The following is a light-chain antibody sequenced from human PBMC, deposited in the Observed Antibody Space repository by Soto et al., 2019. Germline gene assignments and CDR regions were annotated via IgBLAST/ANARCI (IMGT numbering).Light chain of an antibody. CDR3: QQDINWPRT. J-gene: IGKJ1*01. CDR1: QSVSSSY. V-gene: IGKV3-20*01. Sequence: IVFTQSPGRLTLPTAERATLSCRASQSVSSSYLAWYQQKPGQAPRLLIYGASSRATGIPDRFSGSGSGTDFTLTISRLEPEDFAVYYCQQDINWPRTFGQGTKVDIK. CDR2: GAS.